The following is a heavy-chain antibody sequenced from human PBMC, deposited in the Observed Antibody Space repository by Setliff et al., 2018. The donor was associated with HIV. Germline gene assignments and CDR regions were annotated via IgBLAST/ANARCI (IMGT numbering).Heavy chain of an antibody. D-gene: IGHD3-9*01. CDR3: ARAYDILIVNAFDV. Sequence: GGSLRLSCAASRFTFSSYSMSWVRQAPGKGLEWVSVVYSGGSTYYADSVKGRFTISRDIPRNSLYLQMSNLRAEDTAVYYCARAYDILIVNAFDVWGPGTMVTVSS. CDR2: VYSGGST. J-gene: IGHJ3*01. CDR1: RFTFSSYS. V-gene: IGHV3-53*01.